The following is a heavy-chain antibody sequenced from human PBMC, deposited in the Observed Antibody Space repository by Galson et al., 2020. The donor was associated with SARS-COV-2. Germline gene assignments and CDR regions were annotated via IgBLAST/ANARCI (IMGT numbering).Heavy chain of an antibody. D-gene: IGHD3-3*01. CDR3: ASRELLEFYYYGLDV. V-gene: IGHV4-61*02. J-gene: IGHJ6*02. Sequence: SETLSLTCTVSGASIRSDRYHWSWIRQPAGQGLESFGRIYTSGNTNYNPSLKSRVTISLDTSKNQFSLRLRSVTAADTAVYYCASRELLEFYYYGLDVWGQGTTVTVSS. CDR2: IYTSGNT. CDR1: GASIRSDRYH.